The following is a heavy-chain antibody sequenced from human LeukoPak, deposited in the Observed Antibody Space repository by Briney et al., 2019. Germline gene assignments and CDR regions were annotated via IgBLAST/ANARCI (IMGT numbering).Heavy chain of an antibody. CDR2: IYPGDSDT. CDR3: ARTSARLSPYYGMDV. CDR1: GYSFTTYW. J-gene: IGHJ6*02. Sequence: GESLKISCKGSGYSFTTYWIGWVRQMPGKGLEWMGIIYPGDSDTRYSPSFQGQVTISADKSISTAYLQWSSLKASDTAIYYCARTSARLSPYYGMDVWGQGTTVTVSS. V-gene: IGHV5-51*01. D-gene: IGHD5-12*01.